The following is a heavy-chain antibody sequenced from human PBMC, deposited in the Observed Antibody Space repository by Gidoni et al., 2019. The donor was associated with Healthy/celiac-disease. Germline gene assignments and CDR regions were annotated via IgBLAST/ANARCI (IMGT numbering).Heavy chain of an antibody. CDR3: ARGRRGYRYGYGFDY. Sequence: QVQLQQWGAGLLKPSETLSLTCAVYGGSFSGYSWSWIRQPPGKGLEWIGEINHSGSTNYNPSLKSRVTISVDTSKNQLSLKLSSVTAADTAVYYCARGRRGYRYGYGFDYWGQGTLVTVSS. J-gene: IGHJ4*02. V-gene: IGHV4-34*01. D-gene: IGHD5-18*01. CDR2: INHSGST. CDR1: GGSFSGYS.